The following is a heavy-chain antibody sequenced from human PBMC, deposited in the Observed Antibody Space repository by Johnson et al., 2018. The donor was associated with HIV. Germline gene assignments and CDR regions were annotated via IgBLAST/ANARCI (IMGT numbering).Heavy chain of an antibody. D-gene: IGHD3-16*01. CDR1: GFTFDDYA. CDR3: AKGSGGEADAFDI. CDR2: ISWNSGSI. Sequence: VQLVESGGGLVQPCRSLRLSCAASGFTFDDYAMHWVRQAPGKGLEWVSGISWNSGSIGYADSVKGRFTISRDNAKNSLYLQMNSLRAEDTALYYCAKGSGGEADAFDIWGQGTMVTVSS. J-gene: IGHJ3*02. V-gene: IGHV3-9*01.